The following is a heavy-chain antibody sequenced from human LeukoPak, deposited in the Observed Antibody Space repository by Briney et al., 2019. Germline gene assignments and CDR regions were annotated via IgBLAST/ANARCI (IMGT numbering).Heavy chain of an antibody. CDR3: AKETRGSYSDY. Sequence: PGGSLRLXCAASGFTFSSSGMHWVRQAPGKGLEWVAFISYDGSNRYYADSVKGRFTISRDNSKNTLYLQMNSLRAEDTAVYYCAKETRGSYSDYWGQGTLVTVSS. CDR2: ISYDGSNR. V-gene: IGHV3-30*02. J-gene: IGHJ4*02. D-gene: IGHD5-12*01. CDR1: GFTFSSSG.